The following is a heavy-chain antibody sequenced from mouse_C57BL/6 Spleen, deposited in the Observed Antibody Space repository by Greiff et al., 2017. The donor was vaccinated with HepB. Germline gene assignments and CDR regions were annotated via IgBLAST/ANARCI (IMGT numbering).Heavy chain of an antibody. Sequence: VKLQESGAELVKPGASVKLSCKASGYTFTSYWMHWVKQRPGRGLEWIGRIDPNSGGTKYNEKFKSKATLTVDKPSSTAYMQLSSLTYEDSAVYYCARWDWGGAMDYWGQGTSVTVSS. J-gene: IGHJ4*01. D-gene: IGHD4-1*01. CDR2: IDPNSGGT. CDR3: ARWDWGGAMDY. CDR1: GYTFTSYW. V-gene: IGHV1-72*01.